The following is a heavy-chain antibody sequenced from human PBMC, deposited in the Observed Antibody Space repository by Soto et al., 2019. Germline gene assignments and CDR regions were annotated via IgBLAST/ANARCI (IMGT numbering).Heavy chain of an antibody. CDR3: ARDSSGYIDY. CDR2: IYYSGST. Sequence: PSETLSLTCTVSGGSISSGGYYWSWIRQHPGKGLEWIGYIYYSGSTYYNPSLKSRVTISVDTSKNQFSLKLSSVTAADTAVYYCARDSSGYIDYWGQGTLVTVSS. D-gene: IGHD3-22*01. CDR1: GGSISSGGYY. V-gene: IGHV4-31*03. J-gene: IGHJ4*02.